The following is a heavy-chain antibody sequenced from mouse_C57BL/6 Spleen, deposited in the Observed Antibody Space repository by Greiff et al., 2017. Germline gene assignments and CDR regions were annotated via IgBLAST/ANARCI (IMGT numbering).Heavy chain of an antibody. CDR2: IDPSDSET. J-gene: IGHJ4*01. V-gene: IGHV1-52*01. D-gene: IGHD2-4*01. Sequence: QVQLQQPGAELVRPGSSVKLSCKASGYTFTSYWMHWVKQRPIQGLEWIGNIDPSDSETHYNQKFKDKATLTVDKSSSTAYMQLSSLTSEDSAVYYWARNYDDAMDYWGQGTSVTVSS. CDR1: GYTFTSYW. CDR3: ARNYDDAMDY.